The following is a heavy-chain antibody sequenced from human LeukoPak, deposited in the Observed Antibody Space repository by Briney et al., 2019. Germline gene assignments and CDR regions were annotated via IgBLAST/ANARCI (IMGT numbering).Heavy chain of an antibody. Sequence: GGSLRLSCAASGFTFSSYAMSWVRQAPGKGLEWASAISGSGGSTYYADSVKGRFTISRDNSRDTLYLQMNSLRAEDTAVYYCAKGYYDYVWGSYYFDYWGQGTLVTVSS. V-gene: IGHV3-23*01. CDR2: ISGSGGST. CDR3: AKGYYDYVWGSYYFDY. J-gene: IGHJ4*02. CDR1: GFTFSSYA. D-gene: IGHD3-16*01.